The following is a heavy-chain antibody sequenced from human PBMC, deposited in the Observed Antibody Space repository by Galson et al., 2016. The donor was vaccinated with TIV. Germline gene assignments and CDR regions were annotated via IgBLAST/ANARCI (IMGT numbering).Heavy chain of an antibody. Sequence: SLRLSCAASGFTFSTYWMSWVRQAPGEGLQWVANIKQDGTNQNYVDSVKGRFSISRDNAKNSLFRQMNTLRPEDTAVYYCARDWDDYGAHSALDDWGQGTLVTVSS. D-gene: IGHD4-17*01. J-gene: IGHJ4*02. V-gene: IGHV3-7*01. CDR2: IKQDGTNQ. CDR3: ARDWDDYGAHSALDD. CDR1: GFTFSTYW.